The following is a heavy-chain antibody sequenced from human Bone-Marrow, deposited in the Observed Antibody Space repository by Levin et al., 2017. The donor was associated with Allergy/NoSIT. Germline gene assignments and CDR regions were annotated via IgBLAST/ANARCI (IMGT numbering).Heavy chain of an antibody. CDR3: ARPSGKITGTTKGAFDI. CDR1: GGSISSSSYY. Sequence: SQTLSLTCTVSGGSISSSSYYWGWIRQPPGKGLEWIGSIYYSGSTYYNPSLKSRVTISVDTSKNQFSLKLSSVTAADTAVYYCARPSGKITGTTKGAFDIWGQGTMVTVSS. J-gene: IGHJ3*02. D-gene: IGHD1-7*01. V-gene: IGHV4-39*01. CDR2: IYYSGST.